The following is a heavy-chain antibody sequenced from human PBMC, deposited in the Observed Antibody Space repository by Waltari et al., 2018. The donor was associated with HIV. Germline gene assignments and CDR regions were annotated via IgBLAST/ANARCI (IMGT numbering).Heavy chain of an antibody. V-gene: IGHV1-18*01. CDR1: GYTFTSYG. D-gene: IGHD2-2*01. CDR3: ARDPGVVVPAGPGAEYFQH. CDR2: ISAYNGNT. Sequence: QVQLVQSGAEVKKPGASVKVSCKASGYTFTSYGISWVRQAPGQGLEWMGWISAYNGNTNYAQKLQGRVTMTTDTSTSTAYMELRSLRSDDTAVYYCARDPGVVVPAGPGAEYFQHWGQGTLVTVSS. J-gene: IGHJ1*01.